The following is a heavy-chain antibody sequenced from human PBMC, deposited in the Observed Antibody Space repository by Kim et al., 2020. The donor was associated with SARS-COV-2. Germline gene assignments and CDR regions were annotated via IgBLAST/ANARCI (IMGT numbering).Heavy chain of an antibody. V-gene: IGHV3-23*01. J-gene: IGHJ3*02. CDR3: AKCHSNWGNDAFDI. Sequence: GGSLRLSCAASGFTFSNYAMSWVRQAPGKGLEWVSYIRGGGAITHYAGSVSGRCTISRDNFKHILYLQLDSLRAEDTAVYYCAKCHSNWGNDAFDIWG. D-gene: IGHD3-16*01. CDR1: GFTFSNYA. CDR2: IRGGGAIT.